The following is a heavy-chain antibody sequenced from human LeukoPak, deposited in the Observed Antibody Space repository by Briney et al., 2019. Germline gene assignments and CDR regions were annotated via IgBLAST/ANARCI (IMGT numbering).Heavy chain of an antibody. CDR2: INSDGSST. J-gene: IGHJ4*02. Sequence: RGSLRLSCAASGFTFSSYWMHWVRHAPGKGLVWVSRINSDGSSTNYADSVKGRFTISRDNPKNTLYLQMNSLRAEDTAVYYCASTLSSSPHWGRGTLVTVSS. V-gene: IGHV3-74*01. CDR3: ASTLSSSPH. CDR1: GFTFSSYW. D-gene: IGHD6-6*01.